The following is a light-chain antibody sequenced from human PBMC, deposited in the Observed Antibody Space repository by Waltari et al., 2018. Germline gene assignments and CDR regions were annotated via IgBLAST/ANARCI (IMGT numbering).Light chain of an antibody. V-gene: IGLV2-23*02. Sequence: QSALTQPAPVSGSPGQPVTISCTGASRDIGRYDIVSWYQQHPGNAPKLIICDVSKRPSGVSDRFSGSKSGGTASLTISGLQFEDEADYYCCSYAGNYIWVFGGGTRLTVL. CDR1: SRDIGRYDI. CDR3: CSYAGNYIWV. J-gene: IGLJ3*02. CDR2: DVS.